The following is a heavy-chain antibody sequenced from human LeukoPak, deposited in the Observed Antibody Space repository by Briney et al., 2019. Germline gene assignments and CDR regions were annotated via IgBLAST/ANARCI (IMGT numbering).Heavy chain of an antibody. J-gene: IGHJ6*04. Sequence: GGSLRLSCAASGFTVSSNYMSWVRQAPGKGLEWVAVISYDGSNKYYADSVKGRFTISRDNSKNTLYLQMNSLRAEDTAVYYCAKETAAAPLFYYGMDVWGKGTTVTVSS. D-gene: IGHD6-13*01. CDR2: ISYDGSNK. CDR3: AKETAAAPLFYYGMDV. V-gene: IGHV3-30*18. CDR1: GFTVSSNY.